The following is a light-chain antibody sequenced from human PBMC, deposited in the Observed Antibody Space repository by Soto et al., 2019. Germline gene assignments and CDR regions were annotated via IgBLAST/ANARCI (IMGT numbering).Light chain of an antibody. CDR2: EVT. CDR1: SSDVGSYNR. CDR3: SSYTSSDTYV. V-gene: IGLV2-18*02. Sequence: QSALTQPPSVSGSPGQSVTISCTGTSSDVGSYNRVSWYQQPPGTAPKLMIYEVTNRPSGVPDRFSGSNSGNTASLTISGLQAEDEADYYCSSYTSSDTYVFGTGTKLTVL. J-gene: IGLJ1*01.